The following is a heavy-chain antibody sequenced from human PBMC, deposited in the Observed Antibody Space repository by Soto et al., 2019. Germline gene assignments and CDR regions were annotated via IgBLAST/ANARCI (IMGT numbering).Heavy chain of an antibody. CDR2: ISGSGGST. D-gene: IGHD6-13*01. CDR1: GFTFSSYA. V-gene: IGHV3-23*01. J-gene: IGHJ4*02. CDR3: AKDRYPGHSQQPHYFDY. Sequence: EVQLLESGGGLVQPGGSLRLSCAASGFTFSSYAMSWVRQAPGKGLEWVSAISGSGGSTYYADSVKGRFTISRDNSKNTLYLQMNSLRAEDTAVYYCAKDRYPGHSQQPHYFDYWGQGTLVTVSS.